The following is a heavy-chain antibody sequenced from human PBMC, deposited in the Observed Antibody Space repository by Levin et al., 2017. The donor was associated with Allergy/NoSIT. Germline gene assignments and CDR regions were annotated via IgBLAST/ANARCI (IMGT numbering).Heavy chain of an antibody. Sequence: GESLKISCATSGFTFSSYAMSWVRQAPGKGLEWVSGTTPSGGGTYYADSVKGRFAISRDNSRNTVYLEMNSLRVEDTAVYYCAKSGTRSGYYLNFFDYWGQGTPVTVSS. CDR2: TTPSGGGT. V-gene: IGHV3-23*01. CDR3: AKSGTRSGYYLNFFDY. D-gene: IGHD3-22*01. CDR1: GFTFSSYA. J-gene: IGHJ4*02.